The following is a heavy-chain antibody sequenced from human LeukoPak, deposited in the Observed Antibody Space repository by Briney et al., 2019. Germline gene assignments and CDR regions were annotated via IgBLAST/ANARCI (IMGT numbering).Heavy chain of an antibody. CDR1: GGSFSGYY. V-gene: IGHV4-34*01. Sequence: SETLSLTCAVYGGSFSGYYWSWIRQPPGKGLEWIGEINHSGSTNYNPSLKSRVTISVDTSKNQFSLKLSSVTAADTAVYYCARGGFRSTYGSSWSRGFDYWGQGTLVTVSS. CDR2: INHSGST. CDR3: ARGGFRSTYGSSWSRGFDY. D-gene: IGHD6-13*01. J-gene: IGHJ4*02.